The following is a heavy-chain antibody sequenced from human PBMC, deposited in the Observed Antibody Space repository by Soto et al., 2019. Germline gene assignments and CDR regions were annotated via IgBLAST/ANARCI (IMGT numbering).Heavy chain of an antibody. D-gene: IGHD6-13*01. Sequence: SETLSLTCAVSGYSISSSNWWGWIRQPPGKGLEWIGYIFYTGSTYYSPSLKGRLTMSVDPSKNQFSLKLTSVTAADTAMYYCARPKTIGAAAGKGWFDPWGQGTLVTVSS. CDR2: IFYTGST. J-gene: IGHJ5*02. V-gene: IGHV4-28*01. CDR3: ARPKTIGAAAGKGWFDP. CDR1: GYSISSSNW.